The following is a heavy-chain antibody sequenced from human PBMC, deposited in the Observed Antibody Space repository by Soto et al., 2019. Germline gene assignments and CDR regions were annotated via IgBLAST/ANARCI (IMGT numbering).Heavy chain of an antibody. V-gene: IGHV3-30-3*01. Sequence: QVQLVESGGGVVQPGRSLRLSCAASGFTFSSYAMHWVRQAPGKGLEWVAVISYDGSNKYYADSVKGRFTISRDNSKNTLYLQMNSLRAEDTAVYYCARDQLRSSTSYYFDYWGQGTLVTVSS. J-gene: IGHJ4*02. CDR2: ISYDGSNK. CDR1: GFTFSSYA. CDR3: ARDQLRSSTSYYFDY. D-gene: IGHD1-1*01.